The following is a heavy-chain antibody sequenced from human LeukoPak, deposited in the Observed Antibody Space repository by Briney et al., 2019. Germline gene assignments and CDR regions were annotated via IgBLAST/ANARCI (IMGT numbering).Heavy chain of an antibody. D-gene: IGHD6-13*01. CDR2: IYTSGST. V-gene: IGHV4-4*09. Sequence: PSETLSLTCTVSGGSISSYYWSWIRQPPGKGLVWIGYIYTSGSTNYNPSLKSRVTISVDTSKNQFSLKLSSVTAADTAVYYCARQGYSSRYYYYYYYMDVWGKGTTVTVSS. CDR3: ARQGYSSRYYYYYYYMDV. CDR1: GGSISSYY. J-gene: IGHJ6*03.